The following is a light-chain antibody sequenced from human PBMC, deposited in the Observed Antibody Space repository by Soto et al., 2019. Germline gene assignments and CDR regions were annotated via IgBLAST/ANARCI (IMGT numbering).Light chain of an antibody. V-gene: IGLV2-14*01. J-gene: IGLJ1*01. CDR3: SSYTRSSTLYV. CDR1: SSDVGGYNY. CDR2: DVS. Sequence: QCVLTQPASWSGSAVEWISISCPGTSSDVGGYNYVSWYQQHPGKAPKLMIYDVSNRPSGVSNRFSGSKSGNTASLTISGLQAEDEADYYCSSYTRSSTLYVFGTGTKVTVL.